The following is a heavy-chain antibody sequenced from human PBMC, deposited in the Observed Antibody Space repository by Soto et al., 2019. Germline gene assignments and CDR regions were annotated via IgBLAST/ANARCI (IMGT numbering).Heavy chain of an antibody. V-gene: IGHV3-23*01. J-gene: IGHJ5*02. CDR2: ISGSGGST. CDR1: GFTFSSYA. CDR3: AKDHEYYYDSSGYYNWFDP. Sequence: EVQLLESGGGLVQPGGSLRLSCAASGFTFSSYAMSWVRQAPGKGLEWVSDISGSGGSTYYADSVKGRFTISRDNSKNTLYLQMNSLRAEDTAVYYCAKDHEYYYDSSGYYNWFDPWGQGTLVTVSS. D-gene: IGHD3-22*01.